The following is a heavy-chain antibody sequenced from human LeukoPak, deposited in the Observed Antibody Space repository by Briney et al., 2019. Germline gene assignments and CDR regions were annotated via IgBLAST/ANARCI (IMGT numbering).Heavy chain of an antibody. Sequence: ASVKVSCKASGYTFTSYAMHWVRQAPGQRLEWMGWINAGNGNTKYSQKFQGRVTITRDTSASTAYMELSSLRSEGTAVYYCARVLLWFGETPTPFDYWGQGTLVTVSS. CDR2: INAGNGNT. CDR3: ARVLLWFGETPTPFDY. D-gene: IGHD3-10*01. CDR1: GYTFTSYA. J-gene: IGHJ4*02. V-gene: IGHV1-3*01.